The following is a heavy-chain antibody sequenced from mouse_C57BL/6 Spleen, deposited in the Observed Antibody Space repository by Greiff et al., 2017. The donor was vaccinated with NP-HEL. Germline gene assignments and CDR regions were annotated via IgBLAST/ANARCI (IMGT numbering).Heavy chain of an antibody. J-gene: IGHJ4*01. CDR3: ARLWDYYGSSYDYAMDY. D-gene: IGHD1-1*01. CDR1: GFTFSDYG. Sequence: EVQLVESGGGLVKPGGSLKLSCAASGFTFSDYGMHWVRQAPEKGLEWVAYISSGSSTIYYADTVKGRFTISRANAKNTLFLQMTSLRSEDTAMYYCARLWDYYGSSYDYAMDYWGQGTSVTVSS. CDR2: ISSGSSTI. V-gene: IGHV5-17*01.